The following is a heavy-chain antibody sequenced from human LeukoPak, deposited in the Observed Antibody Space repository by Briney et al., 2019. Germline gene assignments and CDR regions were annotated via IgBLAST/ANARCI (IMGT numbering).Heavy chain of an antibody. V-gene: IGHV1-2*02. J-gene: IGHJ4*02. CDR1: GYTFTGYC. CDR3: ARDYGDRAYYFDY. D-gene: IGHD4-17*01. CDR2: INPNSGGT. Sequence: ASVKVSCKASGYTFTGYCMHWVRQAPGQGLEWMGWINPNSGGTNYAQKFQGRVTMTRDTSISTAYMELSRLRSDDTAVYYCARDYGDRAYYFDYWGQGTLVTVSS.